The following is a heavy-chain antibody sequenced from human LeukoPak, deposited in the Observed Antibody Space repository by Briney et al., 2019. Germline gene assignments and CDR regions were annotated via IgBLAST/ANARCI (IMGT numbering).Heavy chain of an antibody. J-gene: IGHJ6*02. CDR3: ARGPQGGDALYYYYYGMDV. CDR2: ISSSGSTI. V-gene: IGHV3-11*01. D-gene: IGHD2-21*02. CDR1: GFTFSDYY. Sequence: GGSLRLSRAASGFTFSDYYMSWIRQAPGKGLEWVSYISSSGSTIYYADSVKGRFTISRDNAKNSLYLQMNSLRAEDTAVYYCARGPQGGDALYYYYYGMDVWGQGTTVTVSS.